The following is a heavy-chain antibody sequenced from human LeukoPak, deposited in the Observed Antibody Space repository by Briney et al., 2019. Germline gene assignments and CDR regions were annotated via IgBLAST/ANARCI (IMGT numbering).Heavy chain of an antibody. V-gene: IGHV1-18*01. CDR2: ISAYNGDT. Sequence: ASVKVSCKASGYTFTSYGISWVRQAPGQGLEWMGWISAYNGDTNYAQKLQGRVTMTTDTSTSTAYMELRSLRSDDTAVYYCARDRITQQQLSGDYWGQGTLVTVSS. D-gene: IGHD6-13*01. J-gene: IGHJ4*02. CDR1: GYTFTSYG. CDR3: ARDRITQQQLSGDY.